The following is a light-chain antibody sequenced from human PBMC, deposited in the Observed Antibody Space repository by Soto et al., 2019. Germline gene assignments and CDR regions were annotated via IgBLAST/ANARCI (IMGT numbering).Light chain of an antibody. V-gene: IGKV1-39*01. J-gene: IGKJ4*01. CDR2: AAS. Sequence: DIQMTQSPSSLSASVGDRVTITCRASQGISTYLNWYQQKPGKAPKLLIYAASSLQSGVPSRFSGSGSGTDLTLTISSLQPEDFATYSCQQSYSTPLTFGGGTKVDIK. CDR1: QGISTY. CDR3: QQSYSTPLT.